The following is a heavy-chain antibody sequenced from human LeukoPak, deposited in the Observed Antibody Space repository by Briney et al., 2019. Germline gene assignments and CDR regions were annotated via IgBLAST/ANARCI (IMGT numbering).Heavy chain of an antibody. J-gene: IGHJ4*02. CDR1: GGSFSGYS. CDR2: ILRSVST. D-gene: IGHD5-24*01. Sequence: PSESLSLTCAVDGGSFSGYSWTWIRQPPGKGLEWIGEILRSVSTNYNPSLKSRLTISVDTSKNQFSLKLSSVTAADTAVYYCARGSAIGLAYWGQGTLVT. CDR3: ARGSAIGLAY. V-gene: IGHV4-34*01.